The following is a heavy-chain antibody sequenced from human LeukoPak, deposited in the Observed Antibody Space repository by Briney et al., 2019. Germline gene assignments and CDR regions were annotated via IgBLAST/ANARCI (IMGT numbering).Heavy chain of an antibody. CDR1: RVYVSWYY. CDR3: AKDGTEAMNWFDP. V-gene: IGHV4-59*02. Sequence: SETLSLTCTVSRVYVSWYYLLWIRQPPGKGLEWIGYIKSSGSSNYNPSLKSRVTISMDTSKNQFSLRLTSVTAADTAVYYCAKDGTEAMNWFDPWGQGTLVTVSS. CDR2: IKSSGSS. D-gene: IGHD1-1*01. J-gene: IGHJ5*02.